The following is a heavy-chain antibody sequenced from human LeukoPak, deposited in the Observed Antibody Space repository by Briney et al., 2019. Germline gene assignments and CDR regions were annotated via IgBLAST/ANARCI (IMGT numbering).Heavy chain of an antibody. J-gene: IGHJ4*02. CDR2: IYPGDSDT. D-gene: IGHD2-2*02. CDR3: AVGYCSSTSCYNPIFDY. Sequence: GESLKISCKGSGYSFTSYWIGWVRQMPGKGLEWMGIIYPGDSDTRYSPSFQGQVTISADKSISTAYLQWSSLKASDTAMYYCAVGYCSSTSCYNPIFDYWGQGTLVTVSS. V-gene: IGHV5-51*01. CDR1: GYSFTSYW.